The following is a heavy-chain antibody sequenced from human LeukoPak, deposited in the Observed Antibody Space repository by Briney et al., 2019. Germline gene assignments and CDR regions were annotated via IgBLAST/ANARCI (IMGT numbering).Heavy chain of an antibody. V-gene: IGHV4-39*01. CDR1: GGSISSSSYY. CDR2: IYYSGST. D-gene: IGHD3-10*01. Sequence: SETLSLTCTVSGGSISSSSYYWGWIRQPPGKGLEWIGSIYYSGSTYYNPSLKSRVTISVDTSKNQFSLKLSSVTAADTAVYYCARRAMVRGAMGYYYYYMDVWGKGTTVTISS. CDR3: ARRAMVRGAMGYYYYYMDV. J-gene: IGHJ6*03.